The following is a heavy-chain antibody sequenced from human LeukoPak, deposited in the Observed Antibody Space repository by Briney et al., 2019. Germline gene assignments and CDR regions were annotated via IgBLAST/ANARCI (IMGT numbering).Heavy chain of an antibody. V-gene: IGHV4-30-4*08. Sequence: PSQTLSLTCTVSGGSISSGDYYWSWIRQPPGKGLEWIGYIYYSGSTYCNPSLKSRVTISVDTSKNQFSLKLSSVTAADTAVYYCARVGGNYYDSSGYSQFDYWGQGTLVTVSS. CDR1: GGSISSGDYY. CDR3: ARVGGNYYDSSGYSQFDY. CDR2: IYYSGST. D-gene: IGHD3-22*01. J-gene: IGHJ4*02.